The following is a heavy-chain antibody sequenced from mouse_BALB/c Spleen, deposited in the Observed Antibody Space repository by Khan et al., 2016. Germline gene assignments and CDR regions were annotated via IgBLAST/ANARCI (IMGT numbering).Heavy chain of an antibody. D-gene: IGHD3-1*01. V-gene: IGHV9-4*02. Sequence: QIQLVQSGPELKKPGETVRISCTASGYTFTTAGMQWEQKMPGKGLKWIGWINTHSGVPKYAEDFKGRFAFSLDTSDSTAYLQISNLKNEDTATXFCAREGTARATWAMDYWGQGTSVTVSS. CDR1: GYTFTTAG. CDR2: INTHSGVP. J-gene: IGHJ4*01. CDR3: AREGTARATWAMDY.